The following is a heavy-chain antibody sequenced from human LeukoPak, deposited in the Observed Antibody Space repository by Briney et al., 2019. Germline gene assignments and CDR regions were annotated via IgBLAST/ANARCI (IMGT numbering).Heavy chain of an antibody. CDR2: IYIGGTT. D-gene: IGHD6-6*01. CDR1: GFSVTSNH. CDR3: ARGSSSYYFDY. Sequence: GGTLRLSCAASGFSVTSNHRNWGRQAPGKGLEWGSIIYIGGTTHYADSLTDRFTISRDDSINTLYLQLNSLRAEDTAVYYCARGSSSYYFDYWGQGTLVTVYS. J-gene: IGHJ4*02. V-gene: IGHV3-66*01.